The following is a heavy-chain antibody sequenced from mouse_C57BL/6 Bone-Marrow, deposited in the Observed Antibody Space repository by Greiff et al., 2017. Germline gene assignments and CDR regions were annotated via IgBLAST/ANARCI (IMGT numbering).Heavy chain of an antibody. Sequence: EVQLVESGEGLVKPGGSLKLSCAASGFTFSSYAMSWVRQTPEKRLEWVAYISSGGDYIYYADTVKGRFTISRDNARNTLYLQMSSLKSEDTAMYYCTRGPITTVVAPFAYWGQGTLVTVSA. CDR1: GFTFSSYA. D-gene: IGHD1-1*01. J-gene: IGHJ3*01. CDR3: TRGPITTVVAPFAY. CDR2: ISSGGDYI. V-gene: IGHV5-9-1*02.